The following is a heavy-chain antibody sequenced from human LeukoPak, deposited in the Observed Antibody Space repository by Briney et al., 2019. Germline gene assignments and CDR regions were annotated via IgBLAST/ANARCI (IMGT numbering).Heavy chain of an antibody. Sequence: GGSLRLSCAASGFTVSSNYMSWVRQAPGKGLEWVSVIYSGGSTYYADSVKGRFTISRDNSKNTLYLQMNSLRAEDTAVYYCAGDEPYSDYGDSIAPVGWGQGTLVTVSS. J-gene: IGHJ4*02. CDR1: GFTVSSNY. D-gene: IGHD4-17*01. CDR2: IYSGGST. V-gene: IGHV3-53*01. CDR3: AGDEPYSDYGDSIAPVG.